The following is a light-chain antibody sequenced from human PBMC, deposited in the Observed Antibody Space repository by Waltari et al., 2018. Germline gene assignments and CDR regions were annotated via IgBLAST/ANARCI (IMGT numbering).Light chain of an antibody. CDR3: QHYDSGPVT. V-gene: IGKV3-15*01. J-gene: IGKJ4*01. CDR1: QSISSN. Sequence: EIVLTQSPATLSVSPGESATLSCRASQSISSNLAWYQQRPGQAPRLLIYDASTGATGIPARFSGSGSGTEFTLTISSLQSEDFAVYYCQHYDSGPVTFGGGAKVDIK. CDR2: DAS.